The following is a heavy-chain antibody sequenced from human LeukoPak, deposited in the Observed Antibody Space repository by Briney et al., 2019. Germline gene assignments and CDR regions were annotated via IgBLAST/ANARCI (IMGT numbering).Heavy chain of an antibody. CDR2: INGRGGST. D-gene: IGHD5-18*01. J-gene: IGHJ3*02. V-gene: IGHV3-23*01. CDR3: ARARSSYGYGDAFDI. CDR1: GFTFSNYA. Sequence: AGGSLRLSCAASGFTFSNYAMSWVRQAPGKGLEWVSSINGRGGSTYYADSVKGRFTISRDNSKNTLYLQMNSLRAEDTAVYYCARARSSYGYGDAFDIWGQGTMVTVSS.